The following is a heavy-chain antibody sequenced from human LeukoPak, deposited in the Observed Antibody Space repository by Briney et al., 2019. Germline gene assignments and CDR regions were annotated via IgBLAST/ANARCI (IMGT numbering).Heavy chain of an antibody. CDR1: GFTFSSYA. J-gene: IGHJ5*02. Sequence: GGSLRLSRAASGFTFSSYAMSWVRQAPGKGLEWVSAISGSGGSTYYADSVKGRFTISRDNSKNTLYLQMNSLRAEDTAVYYCAKDVAPSFDYSNWFDPWGQGTLVTVSS. V-gene: IGHV3-23*01. D-gene: IGHD4-11*01. CDR3: AKDVAPSFDYSNWFDP. CDR2: ISGSGGST.